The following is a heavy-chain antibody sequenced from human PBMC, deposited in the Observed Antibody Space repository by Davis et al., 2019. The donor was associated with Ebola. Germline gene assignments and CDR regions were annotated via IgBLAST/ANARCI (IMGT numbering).Heavy chain of an antibody. D-gene: IGHD5-18*01. Sequence: PSETLSLTCTVSGSPFSTADFYWSWVRQPPGKGLEWLGYISYTGGTFHNPSLRSRLTMSVDTSKKQFSLKLASVTVADTAMYFCARVGFSYGHAVYWGPGTLVTVSS. CDR2: ISYTGGT. J-gene: IGHJ4*02. CDR1: GSPFSTADFY. CDR3: ARVGFSYGHAVY. V-gene: IGHV4-30-4*08.